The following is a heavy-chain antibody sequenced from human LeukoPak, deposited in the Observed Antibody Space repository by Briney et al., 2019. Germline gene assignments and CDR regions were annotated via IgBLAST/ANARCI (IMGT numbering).Heavy chain of an antibody. CDR1: GFTFSSYA. CDR3: AKDPYYYDSSGYYYPTFFDY. V-gene: IGHV3-23*01. J-gene: IGHJ4*02. Sequence: PGGSLRLSCAASGFTFSSYAMSWLRQAPGKGLEWVSAISGSGGSTYYADSVKGRFTISRDNSKNTLYLQMNSLRAEDTAVCYCAKDPYYYDSSGYYYPTFFDYWGQGTLVTVSS. D-gene: IGHD3-22*01. CDR2: ISGSGGST.